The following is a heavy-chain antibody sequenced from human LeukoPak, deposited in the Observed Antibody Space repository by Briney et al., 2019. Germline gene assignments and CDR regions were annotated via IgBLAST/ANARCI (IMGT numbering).Heavy chain of an antibody. CDR2: IKSKTAGGTT. V-gene: IGHV3-15*01. J-gene: IGHJ4*02. CDR3: TTAPDRFDY. Sequence: GGSLRLSCAASGFTFSSYAMSWVRQAPGKGLEWVGRIKSKTAGGTTDYAAPVKGRFSISRDDSKNTLYLQMNSLKTEDTAVYYCTTAPDRFDYWGQGTLVTVSS. CDR1: GFTFSSYA.